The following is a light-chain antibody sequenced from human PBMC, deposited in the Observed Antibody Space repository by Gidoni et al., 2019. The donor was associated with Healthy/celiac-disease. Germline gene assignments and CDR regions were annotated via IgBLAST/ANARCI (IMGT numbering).Light chain of an antibody. J-gene: IGLJ1*01. V-gene: IGLV3-1*01. CDR2: QDS. CDR1: NLGDKY. CDR3: QAWDSSIHYV. Sequence: SYELTKPPAVSVPPGPTARITYPGDNLGDKYACWYPQTPGQSPVLGIYQDSKRPSGIPGRFSGSNSGNTATLTISGTQAMDEADYYCQAWDSSIHYVFGTGTKVTVL.